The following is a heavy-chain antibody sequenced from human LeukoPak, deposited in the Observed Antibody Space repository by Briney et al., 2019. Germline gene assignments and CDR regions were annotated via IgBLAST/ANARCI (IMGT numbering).Heavy chain of an antibody. CDR1: GFTFSSYG. CDR2: ISGSGGST. V-gene: IGHV3-23*01. D-gene: IGHD1-26*01. Sequence: GGSLRLSCAASGFTFSSYGMSWVRQAPGKGLEWVSAISGSGGSTYYADSVKGRFTISRDNSKNTLYLQMNSLRAEDTAVYYCAKDSGSYYPLYYFDYWGQGTLVTVPS. CDR3: AKDSGSYYPLYYFDY. J-gene: IGHJ4*02.